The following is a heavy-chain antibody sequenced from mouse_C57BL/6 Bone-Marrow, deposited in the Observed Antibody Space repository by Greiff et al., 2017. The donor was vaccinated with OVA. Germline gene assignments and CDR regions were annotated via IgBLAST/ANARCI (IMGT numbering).Heavy chain of an antibody. J-gene: IGHJ4*01. V-gene: IGHV1-81*01. CDR1: GYTFTSYG. D-gene: IGHD2-4*01. CDR3: ARRRDYDYD. CDR2: IYPRSGNT. Sequence: VKLQQSGAELARPGASVKLSCKASGYTFTSYGISWVKQRTGQGLEWIGEIYPRSGNTYYNEKFKGKATLTADKSSSTAYMELRSLTSEDSAVYFCARRRDYDYDWGQGTSVTVSS.